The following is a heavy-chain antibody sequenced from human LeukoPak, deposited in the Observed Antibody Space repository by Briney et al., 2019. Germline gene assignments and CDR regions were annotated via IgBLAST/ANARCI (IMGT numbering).Heavy chain of an antibody. CDR2: ISGSGNSA. V-gene: IGHV3-23*01. D-gene: IGHD6-13*01. Sequence: GGSLRLSCAASGFTFNNYAMTWVRQAPGKGLEWVSGISGSGNSASYADSVKGRFTISRDNSKNTLYFQMNSLRAEDTAVYYCARAGIDSSSSIYFDYWGQGTLVTVSS. J-gene: IGHJ4*02. CDR3: ARAGIDSSSSIYFDY. CDR1: GFTFNNYA.